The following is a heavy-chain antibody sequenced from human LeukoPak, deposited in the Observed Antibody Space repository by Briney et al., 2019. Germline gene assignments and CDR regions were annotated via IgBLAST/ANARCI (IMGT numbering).Heavy chain of an antibody. Sequence: PGGSLRLSCAASGFTFSNYYMMWLRQAPGKGLEWVSYISRSGSTIHHPDSVKGRFTISRDSAKNSQYLQMNSLRAEDTAVYYCARDPTAAPGGMDVWGQGTTVPV. CDR3: ARDPTAAPGGMDV. CDR2: ISRSGSTI. J-gene: IGHJ6*02. V-gene: IGHV3-11*01. CDR1: GFTFSNYY. D-gene: IGHD6-13*01.